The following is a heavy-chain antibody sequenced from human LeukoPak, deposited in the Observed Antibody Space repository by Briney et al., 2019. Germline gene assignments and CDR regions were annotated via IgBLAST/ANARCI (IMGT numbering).Heavy chain of an antibody. J-gene: IGHJ4*02. CDR1: GSTFSSYA. CDR3: VNGLWFREGEVGDY. Sequence: PGGSLRLSCSASGSTFSSYAMHSVRQAPGKGLEYVSAISSNGGSTYYADSVRGRFTISRDNSKNTLYLQMSSLRAEDTAVYYCVNGLWFREGEVGDYWGQGTLVTVSS. V-gene: IGHV3-64D*06. CDR2: ISSNGGST. D-gene: IGHD3-10*01.